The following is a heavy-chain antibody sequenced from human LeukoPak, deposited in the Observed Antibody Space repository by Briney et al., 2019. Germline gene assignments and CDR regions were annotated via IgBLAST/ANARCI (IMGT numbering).Heavy chain of an antibody. J-gene: IGHJ4*02. Sequence: SETLSLTCTVSGASISGSGYYWGWIRQPPGKGLEWIGSIYSSGSTYYNASLQSRVTISIETSKNQISLRLNSVTAADTAMYYCAKSGGYGLIDYWGQGTLVAVSS. CDR1: GASISGSGYY. CDR3: AKSGGYGLIDY. D-gene: IGHD1-26*01. V-gene: IGHV4-39*01. CDR2: IYSSGST.